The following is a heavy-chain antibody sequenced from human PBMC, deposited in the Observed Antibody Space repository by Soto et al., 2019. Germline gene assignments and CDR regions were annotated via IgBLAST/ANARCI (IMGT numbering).Heavy chain of an antibody. D-gene: IGHD6-19*01. CDR2: ISSSSSYI. J-gene: IGHJ4*02. V-gene: IGHV3-21*01. Sequence: EVQLVESGGGLVKPGGSLRLSCAASGFTFSSYSMNWVRQAPGKGLEWVSSISSSSSYIYYADSVKGRFTISRDNAKNSLDLQMNSLRAEDTAVYYCVPYSSGWGGVDYWGQGTLVTVSS. CDR3: VPYSSGWGGVDY. CDR1: GFTFSSYS.